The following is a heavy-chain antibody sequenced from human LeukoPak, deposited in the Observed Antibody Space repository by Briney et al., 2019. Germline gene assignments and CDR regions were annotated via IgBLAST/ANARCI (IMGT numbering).Heavy chain of an antibody. D-gene: IGHD5-24*01. V-gene: IGHV3-23*01. J-gene: IGHJ4*02. CDR3: AKEDLVEMATPYDYFDY. Sequence: PGGSLRLSCAASGFTFSSYAMSWVRQAPGKGLEWVSAISGSGGSTYYADSVKGRFTISRDNSKNTLYLQMNSLRAEDTAVYHCAKEDLVEMATPYDYFDYWGQGTLVTVSS. CDR1: GFTFSSYA. CDR2: ISGSGGST.